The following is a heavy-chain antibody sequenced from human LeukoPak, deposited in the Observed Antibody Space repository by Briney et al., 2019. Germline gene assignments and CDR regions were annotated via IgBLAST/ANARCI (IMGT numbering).Heavy chain of an antibody. V-gene: IGHV4-39*02. D-gene: IGHD3-22*01. Sequence: PSETLSLTCTVSGGFISSSSYYWGWIRQPPGKGLEWIGDIYYSGRTYYNPSLGRRFSISLDTSMNDLSLTLSYVTAADTAVYYCARRRYYDSTGFLDWGRGSLVIVSS. CDR3: ARRRYYDSTGFLD. CDR2: IYYSGRT. J-gene: IGHJ1*01. CDR1: GGFISSSSYY.